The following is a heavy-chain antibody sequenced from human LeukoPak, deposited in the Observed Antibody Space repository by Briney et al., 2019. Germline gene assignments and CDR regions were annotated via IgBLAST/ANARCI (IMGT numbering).Heavy chain of an antibody. V-gene: IGHV3-33*08. CDR2: IWYDGSNK. CDR3: ARDRRYCSSTSCHKIIYYGMDV. J-gene: IGHJ6*02. CDR1: GFTFSSYW. D-gene: IGHD2-2*01. Sequence: PGGSLRLSCAASGFTFSSYWMSWVRQAPGKGLEWVAVIWYDGSNKYYADSVKGRFTISRDNSKNTLYLQMNSLRAEDTAVYYCARDRRYCSSTSCHKIIYYGMDVWGQGTTVTVSS.